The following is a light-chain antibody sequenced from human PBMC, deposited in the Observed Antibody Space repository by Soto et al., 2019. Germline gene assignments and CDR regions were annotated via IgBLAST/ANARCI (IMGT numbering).Light chain of an antibody. V-gene: IGLV1-44*01. Sequence: QSVLSQPPSASGTPGQRVTISCSGSSSNIGSHTVHWYQQVPGTAPKLLIYNNNQRPSGVPDRFSGYKSGTSASLAISGLQSEDEADYYCAAWHDSLNGPVFGGGTQLTVL. CDR1: SSNIGSHT. J-gene: IGLJ7*01. CDR3: AAWHDSLNGPV. CDR2: NNN.